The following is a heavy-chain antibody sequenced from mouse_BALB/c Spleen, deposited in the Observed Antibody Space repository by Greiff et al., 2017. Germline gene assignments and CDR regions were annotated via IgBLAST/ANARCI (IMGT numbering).Heavy chain of an antibody. CDR2: IYPGSGST. D-gene: IGHD2-1*01. CDR3: ARSSGNYGGFAY. J-gene: IGHJ3*01. CDR1: GYTFTDYV. Sequence: VKLVESGPELMKPGASVKISCKASGYTFTDYVISWVKQRTGQGLEWIGEIYPGSGSTYYNEKFKGKATLTADKSSNTAYMQLSSLTSEDSAVYFCARSSGNYGGFAYWGQGTLVTVSA. V-gene: IGHV1-77*01.